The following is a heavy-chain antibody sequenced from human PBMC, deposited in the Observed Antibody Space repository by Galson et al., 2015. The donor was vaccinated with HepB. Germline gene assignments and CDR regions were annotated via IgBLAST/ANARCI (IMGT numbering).Heavy chain of an antibody. CDR3: ARDRRIAVPGRYYYYGMDV. Sequence: SLRLSCAASGFTFSSYWMSWVRQAPGKGLEWVSSISSSSSYIYYADSVKGRFTISRDNAKNSLYLQMNSLRAEDTAVYYCARDRRIAVPGRYYYYGMDVWGQGTTVTVSS. V-gene: IGHV3-21*01. J-gene: IGHJ6*02. D-gene: IGHD6-19*01. CDR2: ISSSSSYI. CDR1: GFTFSSYW.